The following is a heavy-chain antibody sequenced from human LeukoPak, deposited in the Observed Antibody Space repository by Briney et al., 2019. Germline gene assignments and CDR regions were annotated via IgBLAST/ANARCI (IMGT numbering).Heavy chain of an antibody. CDR3: AKGVLRFLEWAPSYYYMDV. V-gene: IGHV3-23*01. CDR1: GFTFSSYA. D-gene: IGHD3-3*01. Sequence: GGSLRLSCAASGFTFSSYAMSWVRQAPGKGLEWVSAISGSGGSTYYADSVKGRFTISRDNSKNTLYLQMNGLRAEDTAVYYCAKGVLRFLEWAPSYYYMDVWGKGTTVTVSS. J-gene: IGHJ6*03. CDR2: ISGSGGST.